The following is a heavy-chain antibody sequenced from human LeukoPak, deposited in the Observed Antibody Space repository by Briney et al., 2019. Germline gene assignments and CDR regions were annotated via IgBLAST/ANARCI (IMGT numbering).Heavy chain of an antibody. J-gene: IGHJ5*02. CDR2: IKQDGSET. CDR1: GFTFSNYW. V-gene: IGHV3-7*01. CDR3: VSDRCSYCGSTNCYGCGWFDP. Sequence: GGSLRLSCVVSGFTFSNYWMTWVRQAPGKGLEWVASIKQDGSETYYVDPVEGRFTISRDNTKNSVYLQMDGLRAEDTAVYFCVSDRCSYCGSTNCYGCGWFDPWGQGTLVTVSS. D-gene: IGHD2-2*01.